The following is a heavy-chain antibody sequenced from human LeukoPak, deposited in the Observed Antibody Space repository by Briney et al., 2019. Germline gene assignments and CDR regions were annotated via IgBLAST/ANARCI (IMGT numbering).Heavy chain of an antibody. J-gene: IGHJ4*02. V-gene: IGHV3-30*04. CDR1: GLTFSSYA. Sequence: GRSLRLSCAASGLTFSSYAMHWVRQAPGKGLEWVAVISYDGSNKYYADSVKGRFTISRDNSKNTLYLQMNSLRAEDTAVYYCARVWGLYNWNDYFDYWGQGTLVTVSS. D-gene: IGHD1-1*01. CDR2: ISYDGSNK. CDR3: ARVWGLYNWNDYFDY.